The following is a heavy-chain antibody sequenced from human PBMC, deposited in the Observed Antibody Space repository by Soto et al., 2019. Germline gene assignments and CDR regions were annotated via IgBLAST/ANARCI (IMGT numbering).Heavy chain of an antibody. CDR2: IIPIFGTA. D-gene: IGHD3-22*01. Sequence: SVKVSCKASGGTFSIYAISWVRQAPGQGLEWMGGIIPIFGTANYAQKFQGRVTITADESTSTAYMELSSLRSEDTAVYDCARYSPSGYPPTNWFEPWGQGSLVTVSS. CDR3: ARYSPSGYPPTNWFEP. CDR1: GGTFSIYA. V-gene: IGHV1-69*13. J-gene: IGHJ5*02.